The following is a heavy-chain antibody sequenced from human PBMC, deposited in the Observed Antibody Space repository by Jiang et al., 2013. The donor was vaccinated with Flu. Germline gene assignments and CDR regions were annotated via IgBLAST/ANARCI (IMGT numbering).Heavy chain of an antibody. J-gene: IGHJ4*02. D-gene: IGHD6-13*01. CDR3: ATTASSSTSPGYSSSWYDIDY. CDR2: INAGNGNT. CDR1: GYTFTSYA. V-gene: IGHV1-3*01. Sequence: SVKVSCKASGYTFTSYAMHWVRQAPDQRLEWMGWINAGNGNTKYSQKFQGRVTITRDTSASTAYMELSSLRSEDTAVYYCATTASSSTSPGYSSSWYDIDYWGQGTLVTVSS.